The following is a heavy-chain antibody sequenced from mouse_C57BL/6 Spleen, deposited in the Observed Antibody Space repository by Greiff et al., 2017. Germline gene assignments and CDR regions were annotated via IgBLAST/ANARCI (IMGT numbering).Heavy chain of an antibody. Sequence: EVQLVESGGGLVKPGGSLKLSCAASGFTFSDYGMHWVRQAPEKGLEWVAYISSGSSTIYYADTVKGRFTISRDNAKNTLFLQITSLRSEDTAMYYCARGDGSSPWYFDVWGTGTTVTVSS. CDR2: ISSGSSTI. CDR3: ARGDGSSPWYFDV. V-gene: IGHV5-17*01. CDR1: GFTFSDYG. J-gene: IGHJ1*03. D-gene: IGHD1-1*01.